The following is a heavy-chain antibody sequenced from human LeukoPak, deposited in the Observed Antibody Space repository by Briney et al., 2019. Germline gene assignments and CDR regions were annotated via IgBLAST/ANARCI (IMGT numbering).Heavy chain of an antibody. Sequence: SVKVSFKASGGTFSSYAISWVRQAPGQGLEWMGRIIPIFGIANYAQKFQGRVTITADKSTSTAYMELSSLRSEDTAVYYCANRGLGGMVRDLYYYYGMDVWGQGTTVTVSS. D-gene: IGHD3-10*01. CDR1: GGTFSSYA. J-gene: IGHJ6*02. CDR3: ANRGLGGMVRDLYYYYGMDV. V-gene: IGHV1-69*04. CDR2: IIPIFGIA.